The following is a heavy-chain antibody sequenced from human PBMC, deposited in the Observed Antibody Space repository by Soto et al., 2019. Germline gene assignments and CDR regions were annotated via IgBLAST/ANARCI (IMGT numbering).Heavy chain of an antibody. D-gene: IGHD6-6*01. CDR2: INAGNGNT. V-gene: IGHV1-3*01. CDR3: ARSRFAIKSIAAPLIDY. CDR1: GYTFTSYA. J-gene: IGHJ4*02. Sequence: ASVKVSCKASGYTFTSYAMHWVRQAPGQRLEWMGWINAGNGNTKYSQKFQGRVTITRDTSASTAYMELSSLRSEDTAVYYCARSRFAIKSIAAPLIDYWGQGTLVTVSS.